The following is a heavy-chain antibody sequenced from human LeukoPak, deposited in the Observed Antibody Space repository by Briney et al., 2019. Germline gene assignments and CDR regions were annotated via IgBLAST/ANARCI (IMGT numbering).Heavy chain of an antibody. CDR3: ARTDWGSPHY. J-gene: IGHJ4*02. V-gene: IGHV4-38-2*02. Sequence: PSETLPLTCIVSSYSISSGYYWGWIRQPPGKGLEWIGSIYHSGNTYYNPSLKSRVTISVDTSKNQFSLKLNSVTATDTAVYYCARTDWGSPHYWGQGTQVTVSS. D-gene: IGHD7-27*01. CDR1: SYSISSGYY. CDR2: IYHSGNT.